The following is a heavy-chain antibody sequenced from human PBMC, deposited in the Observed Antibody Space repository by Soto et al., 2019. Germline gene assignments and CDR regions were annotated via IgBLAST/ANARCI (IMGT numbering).Heavy chain of an antibody. V-gene: IGHV1-2*02. CDR3: ARDFTTRSYGVDV. D-gene: IGHD3-10*01. J-gene: IGHJ6*02. CDR1: GYTFTGAY. CDR2: INPNSGGT. Sequence: QAQLVQSGAEVKKPGASVKVSGKASGYTFTGAYIHWVRQAPGQGLEWMGCINPNSGGTEFAQKFQGRVTVTRVTSITTVYMEMNRLRSDDTGVYYCARDFTTRSYGVDVWGQGTAVTVSS.